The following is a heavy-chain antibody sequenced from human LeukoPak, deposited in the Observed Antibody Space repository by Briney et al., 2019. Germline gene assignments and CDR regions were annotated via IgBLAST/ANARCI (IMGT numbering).Heavy chain of an antibody. Sequence: KSSETLSLTCAVYGGSFSGYYWSWIRQPPGKGLEWIGEINHSGSTNYNPSLKSRVTISVDTSKNQFSLKLSSVTAADTAVYYCARAGDYVGIDYWGQGTLVTVSS. D-gene: IGHD4-17*01. CDR1: GGSFSGYY. V-gene: IGHV4-34*01. CDR3: ARAGDYVGIDY. CDR2: INHSGST. J-gene: IGHJ4*02.